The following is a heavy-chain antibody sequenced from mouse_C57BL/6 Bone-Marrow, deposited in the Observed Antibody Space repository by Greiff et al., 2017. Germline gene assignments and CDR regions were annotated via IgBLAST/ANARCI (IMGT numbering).Heavy chain of an antibody. V-gene: IGHV1-61*01. J-gene: IGHJ3*01. D-gene: IGHD2-3*01. CDR1: GYTFTSYW. CDR3: ARSGGYYPAWFAY. CDR2: IYPSDSET. Sequence: QVQLQQPGAELVRPGSSVKLSCKASGYTFTSYWMDWVKQRPGQGLEWIGNIYPSDSETHYNQKFKDKATLTVDKSSSTAYMQLSSLTSEDSAVYYCARSGGYYPAWFAYWGQGTLVTGSA.